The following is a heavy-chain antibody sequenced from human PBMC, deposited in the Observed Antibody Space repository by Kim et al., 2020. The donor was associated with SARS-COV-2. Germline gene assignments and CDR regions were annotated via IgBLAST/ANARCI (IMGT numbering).Heavy chain of an antibody. CDR1: GYSFTSYW. J-gene: IGHJ3*02. Sequence: GESLKISCKGSGYSFTSYWIGWVRQMPGKGLEWMGIIYPGDSDTRYSPSFQGQVTISADKSISTAYLQWSSLKASDTAMCYCARQGLYYYDSSAYHRAFDIWGQGTMVTVSS. V-gene: IGHV5-51*01. D-gene: IGHD3-22*01. CDR2: IYPGDSDT. CDR3: ARQGLYYYDSSAYHRAFDI.